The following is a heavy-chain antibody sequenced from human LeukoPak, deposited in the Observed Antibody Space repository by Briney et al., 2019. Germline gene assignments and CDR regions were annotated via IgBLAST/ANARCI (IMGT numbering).Heavy chain of an antibody. D-gene: IGHD3-9*01. J-gene: IGHJ3*02. CDR1: GFTFSSYS. V-gene: IGHV3-21*01. Sequence: NPGGSLRLSCAASGFTFSSYSMNWVRQAPGKGLEWVSSISSGSSYIYYADSVKGRFTVSRDNAKHSLYLQMNSLRAEDTAVYYCVRDAKQYYDILTGYYNDAFDIWGQGTMVTVSS. CDR2: ISSGSSYI. CDR3: VRDAKQYYDILTGYYNDAFDI.